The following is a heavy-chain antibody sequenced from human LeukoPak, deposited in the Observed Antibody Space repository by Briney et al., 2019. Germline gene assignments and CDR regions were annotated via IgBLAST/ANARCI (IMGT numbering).Heavy chain of an antibody. V-gene: IGHV4-30-4*01. CDR2: IFHRGGT. Sequence: SETLSLACTISNDSISSGDYYWNWIRQPPGKGLEWIGYIFHRGGTSYNPSLKSRILFSVDTSKNQFSLKLSSVTAADTAVYYCARGSQLLWFGELLLEAFDIWGQGTMVTVSS. CDR3: ARGSQLLWFGELLLEAFDI. CDR1: NDSISSGDYY. D-gene: IGHD3-10*01. J-gene: IGHJ3*02.